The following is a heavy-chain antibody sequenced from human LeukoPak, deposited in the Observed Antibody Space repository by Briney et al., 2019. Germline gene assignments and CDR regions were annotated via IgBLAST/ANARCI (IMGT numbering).Heavy chain of an antibody. CDR3: ARNYYDREKRGGDWYFDL. V-gene: IGHV4-30-4*01. CDR2: IYYSGST. Sequence: SETLSVTCTVSGGSISSGDYYWSWIRRPPGKGLEWIGYIYYSGSTDYNPSLKSRVTISVETSKNQFSLKLSSVTAADTAVYYCARNYYDREKRGGDWYFDLWGRGTLVTVSS. D-gene: IGHD3-22*01. J-gene: IGHJ2*01. CDR1: GGSISSGDYY.